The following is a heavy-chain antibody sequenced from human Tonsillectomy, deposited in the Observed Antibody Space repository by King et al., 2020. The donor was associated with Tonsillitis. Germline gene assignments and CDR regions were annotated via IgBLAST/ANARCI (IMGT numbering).Heavy chain of an antibody. D-gene: IGHD3-10*01. J-gene: IGHJ4*02. Sequence: VQLVESGGGLVKPGRSLRLSCTASGFTFGDYAMSWFRQAPGKGLEWVGFIRSKAYGGTTEYAASVKGRFTISRDDSKSIAYLQMNSLKTEDTAVYYCTRGTTGSGSSFVDYWGQGTLVTVSS. CDR3: TRGTTGSGSSFVDY. CDR2: IRSKAYGGTT. CDR1: GFTFGDYA. V-gene: IGHV3-49*05.